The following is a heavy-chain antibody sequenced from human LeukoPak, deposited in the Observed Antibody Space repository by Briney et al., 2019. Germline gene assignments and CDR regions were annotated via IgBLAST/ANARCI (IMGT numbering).Heavy chain of an antibody. CDR1: GLTFSSYW. Sequence: GGSLRLSCAASGLTFSSYWMSWVRQAPGKGLEWVANVKQDGSEKYYVDSVKGRFTTSRDNAKNSLYLRMDSLRAEDTAVYYCARGRLWAFDIWGQGTMVTVSS. J-gene: IGHJ3*02. D-gene: IGHD3-10*01. CDR3: ARGRLWAFDI. V-gene: IGHV3-7*01. CDR2: VKQDGSEK.